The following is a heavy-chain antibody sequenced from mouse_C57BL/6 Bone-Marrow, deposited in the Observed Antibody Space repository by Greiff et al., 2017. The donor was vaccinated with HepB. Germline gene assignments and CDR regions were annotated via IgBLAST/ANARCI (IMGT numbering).Heavy chain of an antibody. D-gene: IGHD1-1*01. Sequence: EVQLQQSGAELVRPGASVKLSCTASGFNIKDDYMHWVKQRPEQGLEWIGWIDPENGDTEYASKFQGKATITADTSSNTAYLQLSSLTSEDTAVYYCTTRDYYGSWMDYWGQGTSVTVSS. CDR2: IDPENGDT. V-gene: IGHV14-4*01. J-gene: IGHJ4*01. CDR3: TTRDYYGSWMDY. CDR1: GFNIKDDY.